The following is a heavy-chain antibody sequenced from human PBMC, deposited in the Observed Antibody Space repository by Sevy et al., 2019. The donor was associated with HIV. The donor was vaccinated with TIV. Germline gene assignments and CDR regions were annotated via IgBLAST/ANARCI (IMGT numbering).Heavy chain of an antibody. Sequence: GGSLRLSCAASGFTFSEEALHWVRQAPGKGLEWVAVMSYVGNSENYADAAKGRFIISRENSKNTLYLDMNSLRPEDTAVYYCARLSPCGGDCYYYDHWGHGTLVTVSS. V-gene: IGHV3-30*04. CDR3: ARLSPCGGDCYYYDH. D-gene: IGHD2-21*02. CDR1: GFTFSEEA. CDR2: MSYVGNSE. J-gene: IGHJ4*01.